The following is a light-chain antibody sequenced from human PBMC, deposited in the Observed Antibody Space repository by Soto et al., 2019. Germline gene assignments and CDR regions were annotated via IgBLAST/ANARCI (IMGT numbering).Light chain of an antibody. CDR1: SRDIGGYNY. V-gene: IGLV2-14*01. Sequence: QSALTQPASVSGAPGQSITISCTGTSRDIGGYNYVSWYQQHPGKVPKLMIFEVSNRPSGVSYRFSGSKSGNTASLTISGLQAEDEADYYCSSYTGSSTLYVFGTGTKVTVL. CDR3: SSYTGSSTLYV. CDR2: EVS. J-gene: IGLJ1*01.